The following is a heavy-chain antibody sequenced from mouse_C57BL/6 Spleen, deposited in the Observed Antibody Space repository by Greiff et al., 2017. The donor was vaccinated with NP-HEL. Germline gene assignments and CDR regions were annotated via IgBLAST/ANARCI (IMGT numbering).Heavy chain of an antibody. Sequence: QVQLQQPGAELVKPGASVKLSCKASGYTFTSYWMQWVKQRPGQGLEWIGAIDPSDSYTNYNQKLKGKATLTVDTSSSTAYMQLSSLTSEDSAFYYGAIRSPYAIDYWGQGTSVTVSS. CDR3: AIRSPYAIDY. CDR1: GYTFTSYW. V-gene: IGHV1-50*01. CDR2: IDPSDSYT. J-gene: IGHJ4*01.